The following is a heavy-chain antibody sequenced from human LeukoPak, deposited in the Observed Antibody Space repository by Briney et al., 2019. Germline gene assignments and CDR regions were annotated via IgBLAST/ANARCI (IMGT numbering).Heavy chain of an antibody. Sequence: SETLSLTCTVSGGSISSSSYYWGWIRQPPGKGLEWIGSIYYSGSTYYNPSLKSRVTMSVDTSKNQFSLKLSSVTAADTAVYYCARSYCSSTSCPGGFDYWGQGTLVTVSS. CDR3: ARSYCSSTSCPGGFDY. D-gene: IGHD2-2*01. J-gene: IGHJ4*02. V-gene: IGHV4-39*07. CDR2: IYYSGST. CDR1: GGSISSSSYY.